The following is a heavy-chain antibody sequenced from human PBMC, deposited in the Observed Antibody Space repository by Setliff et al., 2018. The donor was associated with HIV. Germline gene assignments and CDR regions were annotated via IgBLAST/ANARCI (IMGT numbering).Heavy chain of an antibody. CDR2: ISYDGSKK. CDR3: GSLEGIQLWLGDY. V-gene: IGHV3-30*04. D-gene: IGHD5-18*01. CDR1: GFTFSRYG. J-gene: IGHJ4*02. Sequence: GGSLRLSCAASGFTFSRYGMHWVRQAPGKGLEWVAFISYDGSKKYDADFVKGRFTISRDNSKNTLYLQMNSLRAEDTALYYCGSLEGIQLWLGDYWGQGTLVTVSS.